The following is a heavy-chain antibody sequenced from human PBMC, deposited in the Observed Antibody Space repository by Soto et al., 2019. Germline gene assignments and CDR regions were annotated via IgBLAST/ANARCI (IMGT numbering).Heavy chain of an antibody. D-gene: IGHD4-17*01. CDR2: ISYDGSNK. CDR1: GFTFSSYA. V-gene: IGHV3-30-3*01. Sequence: QVQLVESGGGVVQPGRSLRLSCAASGFTFSSYAMHWVRQAPGKGLEWVAVISYDGSNKYYADSVKGRFTISRDNSKNTLYLQMNSLRAEDTAVYYCAVLTTVVTSYYCYGMDVWGQGTTVTVSS. CDR3: AVLTTVVTSYYCYGMDV. J-gene: IGHJ6*02.